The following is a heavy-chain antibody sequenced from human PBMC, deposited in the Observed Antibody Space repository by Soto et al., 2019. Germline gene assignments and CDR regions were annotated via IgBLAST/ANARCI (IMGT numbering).Heavy chain of an antibody. V-gene: IGHV4-39*01. CDR2: IFHTGGT. Sequence: QLLLQESGPGLVKPSETLSLTCTVSGGSISSDTHYWGWIRQTPGKGLEWIATIFHTGGTYYNPSLKSRVTMSVDTSKNQFSLELGSVIAADTAGYYCTSSREASGDIVVVPTPSFDFWGRGSLVTVSS. CDR1: GGSISSDTHY. CDR3: TSSREASGDIVVVPTPSFDF. D-gene: IGHD2-2*01. J-gene: IGHJ4*02.